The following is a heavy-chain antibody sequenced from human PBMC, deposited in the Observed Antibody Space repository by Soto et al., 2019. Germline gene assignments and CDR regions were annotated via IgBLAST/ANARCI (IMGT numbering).Heavy chain of an antibody. V-gene: IGHV3-13*04. J-gene: IGHJ4*02. CDR2: IGTAGDT. CDR1: GFTFSSYD. D-gene: IGHD3-22*01. Sequence: GGSLRLSCSASGFTFSSYDTHWVRQGPGKGLEWVSAIGTAGDTNYAGSVKGRFTISRENAKNSLYLQMNSLRAGDTAIYFCARAIGPTLFDYWGQGTLVTVSS. CDR3: ARAIGPTLFDY.